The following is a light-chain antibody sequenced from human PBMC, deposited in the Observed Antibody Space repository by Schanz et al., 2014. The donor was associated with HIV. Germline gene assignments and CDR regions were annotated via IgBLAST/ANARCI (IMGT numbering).Light chain of an antibody. Sequence: EIVMTQSPVTLSVSPGERVTLSCRASESVTSNLAWYQQKAGQAPRLLTYGASTRVPGIPARFSANGSETEFTLSISSLQSEDFAVYYCQQYNHWRTFGQGTKVEIK. V-gene: IGKV3D-15*01. CDR3: QQYNHWRT. J-gene: IGKJ1*01. CDR2: GAS. CDR1: ESVTSN.